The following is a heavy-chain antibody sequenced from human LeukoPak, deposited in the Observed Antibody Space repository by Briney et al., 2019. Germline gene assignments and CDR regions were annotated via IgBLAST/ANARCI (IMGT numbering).Heavy chain of an antibody. CDR1: GYTFTSYY. D-gene: IGHD3-22*01. CDR2: INPSGGST. CDR3: ARDIYRYYYDSSGYYLLY. V-gene: IGHV1-46*01. Sequence: ASVEVSCKASGYTFTSYYMHWVRQAPGQGLEWVGIINPSGGSTSYAQKFQGRVTMTRDTSTSTVYMELSRLRSDDTAVYYCARDIYRYYYDSSGYYLLYWGQGTLVTVSS. J-gene: IGHJ4*02.